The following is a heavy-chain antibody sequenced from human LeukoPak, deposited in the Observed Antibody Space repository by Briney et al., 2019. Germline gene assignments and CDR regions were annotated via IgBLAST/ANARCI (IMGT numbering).Heavy chain of an antibody. CDR1: GDSVSSNSAI. Sequence: SQTLSLSCAISGDSVSSNSAIWNWIRQSPSRGLEWLGRTYYRSKWYNDYAVSVKSRAIINPDTSKNQFSLQLNAVTPEDTAVYYCTRAGSGAFDIWGQGTMVTVSS. D-gene: IGHD3-10*01. V-gene: IGHV6-1*01. J-gene: IGHJ3*02. CDR2: TYYRSKWYN. CDR3: TRAGSGAFDI.